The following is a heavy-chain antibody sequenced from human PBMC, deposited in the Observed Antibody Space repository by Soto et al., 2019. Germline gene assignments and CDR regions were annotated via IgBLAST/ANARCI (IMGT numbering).Heavy chain of an antibody. Sequence: QVQLVQSGAEVKKPGASVKVSCKASGYTFTSYAMHWVRQAPGQRLGWRGWINAGNGNTKYSQKFKGRVTFTRDPSAGTAYMDRSSLRSKDPVVYYFTRVVAVAGQFLDLGGRAPWSLSPQ. CDR1: GYTFTSYA. D-gene: IGHD6-19*01. V-gene: IGHV1-3*01. CDR3: TRVVAVAGQFLDL. J-gene: IGHJ2*01. CDR2: INAGNGNT.